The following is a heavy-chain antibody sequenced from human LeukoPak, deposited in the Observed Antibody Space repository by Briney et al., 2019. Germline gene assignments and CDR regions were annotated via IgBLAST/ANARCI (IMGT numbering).Heavy chain of an antibody. Sequence: PSETLSLTCTVSGGSISSYYWSWIRQPPGKGLEWIGYIYYSGSTNYNPSLESRVTISVDTSKNQFSLKLSSVTAADTAVYYCARQVTSCYFDYWGQGTLVTVSS. CDR2: IYYSGST. CDR3: ARQVTSCYFDY. V-gene: IGHV4-59*08. CDR1: GGSISSYY. D-gene: IGHD5-18*01. J-gene: IGHJ4*02.